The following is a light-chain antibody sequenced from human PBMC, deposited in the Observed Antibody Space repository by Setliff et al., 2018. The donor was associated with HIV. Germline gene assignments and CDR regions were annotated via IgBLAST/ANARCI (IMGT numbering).Light chain of an antibody. V-gene: IGKV1-9*01. CDR1: QGISSY. Sequence: IQLTQSPSFLSASVGDRVTITCRASQGISSYLAWYQQKLGKAPKLLIFAASSLQSGVPSRFSGSGSGTEFTLTISSLQPEDFATYYCQQVNSYPYTFGQGTKMDIK. CDR3: QQVNSYPYT. CDR2: AAS. J-gene: IGKJ2*01.